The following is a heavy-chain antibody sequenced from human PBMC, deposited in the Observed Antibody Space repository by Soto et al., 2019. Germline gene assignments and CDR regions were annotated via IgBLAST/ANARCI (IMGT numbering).Heavy chain of an antibody. CDR1: GFTFSNAW. J-gene: IGHJ5*02. Sequence: GGSLRLSCAASGFTFSNAWMSWVRQAPGKGLEWVGRIKSKTDGGTTDYAAPVKGRFTISRDDSKNTLYLQMNSLKTEDTAVYYCTTDRASGLLWFGDLPPLNWFDPWGQGTLVTVSS. D-gene: IGHD3-10*01. CDR3: TTDRASGLLWFGDLPPLNWFDP. V-gene: IGHV3-15*01. CDR2: IKSKTDGGTT.